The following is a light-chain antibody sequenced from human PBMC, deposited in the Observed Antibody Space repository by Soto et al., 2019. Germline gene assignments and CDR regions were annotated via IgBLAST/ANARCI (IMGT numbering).Light chain of an antibody. CDR3: QQYNDYSTWT. V-gene: IGKV1-5*03. Sequence: DIQMTQSPSTLSASVGDRVTITCRASQSIKSWLAWYQQKPGKAPKLLIYKASTLKSGVPSRFSGSGSGTEFTLTISSLQPDDFATYYCQQYNDYSTWTFGQGTKVDIK. CDR2: KAS. CDR1: QSIKSW. J-gene: IGKJ1*01.